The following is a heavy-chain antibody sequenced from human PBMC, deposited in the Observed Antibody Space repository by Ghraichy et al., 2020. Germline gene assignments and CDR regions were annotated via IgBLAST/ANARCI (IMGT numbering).Heavy chain of an antibody. Sequence: GGSLRLSCAASGFTFSSYAMSWVRQAPGKGLEWVSAISGSGGSTYYADSVKGRFTISRDNSKNTLYLQMNSLRAEDTAVYYCAKSPDGDYAPETTPFDYWAQGTLLTVSS. CDR3: AKSPDGDYAPETTPFDY. D-gene: IGHD4-17*01. J-gene: IGHJ4*02. CDR2: ISGSGGST. CDR1: GFTFSSYA. V-gene: IGHV3-23*01.